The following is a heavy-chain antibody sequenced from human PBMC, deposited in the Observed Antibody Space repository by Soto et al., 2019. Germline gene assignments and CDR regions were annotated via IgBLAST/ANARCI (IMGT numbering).Heavy chain of an antibody. CDR2: INHSGST. CDR3: ARHTGPLFVGYYNDMDF. CDR1: GGSFSGYY. D-gene: IGHD3-3*01. Sequence: SETLSLTCAVYGGSFSGYYWSWIRQPPGKGLEWIGEINHSGSTNYNPSLKSRVTISVDTSKNQFSLKLSSVTAADTAVYYCARHTGPLFVGYYNDMDFWAQGTTVTVS. V-gene: IGHV4-34*01. J-gene: IGHJ6*02.